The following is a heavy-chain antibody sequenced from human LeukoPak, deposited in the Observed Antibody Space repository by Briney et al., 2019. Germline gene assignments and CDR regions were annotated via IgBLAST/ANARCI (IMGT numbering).Heavy chain of an antibody. CDR1: GFTFNSYT. CDR2: ISSSSNYI. J-gene: IGHJ4*02. CDR3: AKSLYSGYDWEYFDY. Sequence: GGSLRLXCAASGFTFNSYTMNWVRRAPGKGLEWVSSISSSSNYIYYADSVKGRLTISRDDAKNSLYLQMNSLRAEDTAVYYCAKSLYSGYDWEYFDYWGQGTLVTVSS. V-gene: IGHV3-21*01. D-gene: IGHD5-12*01.